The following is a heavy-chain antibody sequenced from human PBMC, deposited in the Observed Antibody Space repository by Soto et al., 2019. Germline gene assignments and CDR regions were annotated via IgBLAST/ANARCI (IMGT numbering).Heavy chain of an antibody. D-gene: IGHD3-16*02. CDR2: ISSSSSYI. V-gene: IGHV3-21*01. CDR3: ARDQRLGELSLKDYYGMDV. J-gene: IGHJ6*02. CDR1: GFTFSSYS. Sequence: PGGSLRLSCAASGFTFSSYSMNWVRQAPGKGLEWVSSISSSSSYIYYADSVKGRFTISRDNAKNSLYLQMNSLRAEDTAVYYCARDQRLGELSLKDYYGMDVWGQGTTVTVSS.